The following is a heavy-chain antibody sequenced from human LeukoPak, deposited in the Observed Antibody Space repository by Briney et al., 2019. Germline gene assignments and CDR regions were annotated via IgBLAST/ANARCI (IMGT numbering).Heavy chain of an antibody. CDR3: ASYQSPKISGSDFDY. V-gene: IGHV3-30-3*01. Sequence: GGSLRLSCAASGFTFSSYAMHWVRQAPGKGLEWVAVISYDGSNKYYADSVKGRFTISRDNSKNTLYLQMNSLRAEDTAVYYCASYQSPKISGSDFDYWGQGTLVTVSS. J-gene: IGHJ4*02. CDR2: ISYDGSNK. D-gene: IGHD3-22*01. CDR1: GFTFSSYA.